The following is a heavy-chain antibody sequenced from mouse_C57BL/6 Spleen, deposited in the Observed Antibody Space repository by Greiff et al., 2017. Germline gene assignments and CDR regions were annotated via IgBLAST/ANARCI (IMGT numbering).Heavy chain of an antibody. V-gene: IGHV1-26*01. CDR3: ASRYGYVWFAY. CDR2: ITPNNGGT. CDR1: GYTFTDYY. J-gene: IGHJ3*01. Sequence: VQLQQSGPELVKPGASVKISCKASGYTFTDYYMNWVKQSHGKSLEWIGDITPNNGGTSYNQKFKGKATLTVDKSSSTAYMGLRSLTSEDSAVYYCASRYGYVWFAYWGQGTLVTVAA. D-gene: IGHD2-2*01.